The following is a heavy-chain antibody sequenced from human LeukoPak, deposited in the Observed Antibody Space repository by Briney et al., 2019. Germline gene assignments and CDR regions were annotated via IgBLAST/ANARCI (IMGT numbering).Heavy chain of an antibody. D-gene: IGHD3-3*01. Sequence: ASVKVSCKASGYTFTGYYMHLVRQAPGQGLEWMGWINPNSGGTNYAQKFQGRVTMTRDTSISTAYMELSRLRSDDTAVYYCARVLDYDFWSGYAFVLDYWGQGTLVTVSS. CDR2: INPNSGGT. CDR1: GYTFTGYY. V-gene: IGHV1-2*02. J-gene: IGHJ4*02. CDR3: ARVLDYDFWSGYAFVLDY.